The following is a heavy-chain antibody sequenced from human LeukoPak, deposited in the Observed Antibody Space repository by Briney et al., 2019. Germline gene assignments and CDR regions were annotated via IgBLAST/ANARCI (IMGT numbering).Heavy chain of an antibody. CDR2: IYPRGTT. V-gene: IGHV4-38-2*02. CDR1: GYSITSGFY. Sequence: SETLSLTCAVSGYSITSGFYWAWIRQSPGKGLEWIGSIYPRGTTYYNLSLKSRVAISMDTSKNQFSLKVTSVTAADTAVYYCARDGQYPDLLYYYYMDVWGKGTTVTVSS. J-gene: IGHJ6*03. CDR3: ARDGQYPDLLYYYYMDV. D-gene: IGHD3-3*01.